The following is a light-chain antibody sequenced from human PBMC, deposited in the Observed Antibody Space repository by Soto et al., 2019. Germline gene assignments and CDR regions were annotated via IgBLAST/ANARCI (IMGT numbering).Light chain of an antibody. Sequence: EIVLTQSPGTLSLSPGERATLSCRASQSVSSSLAWYPQKGGQAPRLLIHGVSSRATGIPDRFSGSGSGTDFTLTISRVEPEDFAVYYCQQYGGSHRTFGQGNKVEVK. CDR2: GVS. V-gene: IGKV3-20*01. CDR1: QSVSSS. J-gene: IGKJ1*01. CDR3: QQYGGSHRT.